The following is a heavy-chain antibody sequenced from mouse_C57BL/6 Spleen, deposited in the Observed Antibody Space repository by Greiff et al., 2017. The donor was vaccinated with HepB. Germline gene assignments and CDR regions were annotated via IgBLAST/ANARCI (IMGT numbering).Heavy chain of an antibody. J-gene: IGHJ4*01. CDR2: ISYDGSN. Sequence: VQLKESGPGLVKPSQSLSLTCSVTGYSITSGYYWNWIRQFPGNKLEWMGYISYDGSNNYNPSLKNRISITRDTSKNQFFLKLNSVTTEDTATYYCARELPAMDYWGQGTSVTVSS. V-gene: IGHV3-6*01. CDR1: GYSITSGYY. CDR3: ARELPAMDY.